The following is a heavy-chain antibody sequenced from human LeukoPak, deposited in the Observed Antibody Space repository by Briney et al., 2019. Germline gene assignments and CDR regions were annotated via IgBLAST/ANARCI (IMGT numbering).Heavy chain of an antibody. J-gene: IGHJ4*02. Sequence: GASVKVSCKASGYTFTSYGISWVRQAPGQGLEWMGWISAYNGNTNYAQKLQGRVTMTTDTSTSTAYMELRSLRSDDTAVYYCARDLQWLVSYDHYFDYWGQGTLVTVSS. CDR2: ISAYNGNT. CDR1: GYTFTSYG. CDR3: ARDLQWLVSYDHYFDY. D-gene: IGHD6-19*01. V-gene: IGHV1-18*01.